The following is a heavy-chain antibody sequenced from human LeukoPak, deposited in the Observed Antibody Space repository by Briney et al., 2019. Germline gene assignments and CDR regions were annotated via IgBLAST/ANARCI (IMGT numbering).Heavy chain of an antibody. CDR2: IIPIFGTA. V-gene: IGHV1-69*05. J-gene: IGHJ4*02. CDR1: GGTFSSYA. Sequence: SVKVSCKASGGTFSSYAISWVRQAPGQGLEWMGRIIPIFGTANYAQKFQGRVTITTDESTSTAYMELSSLRSEYTAVYYCARDSDPYYYGSGSYYCSVAYWGQGTLVTVSS. CDR3: ARDSDPYYYGSGSYYCSVAY. D-gene: IGHD3-10*01.